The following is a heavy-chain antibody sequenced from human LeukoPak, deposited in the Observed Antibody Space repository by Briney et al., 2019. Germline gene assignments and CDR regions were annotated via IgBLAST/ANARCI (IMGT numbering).Heavy chain of an antibody. J-gene: IGHJ4*02. D-gene: IGHD2-15*01. CDR1: GFTFSNG. CDR2: ISYDGSNK. Sequence: GGSLRLSCAASGFTFSNGMHWVRQAPGKGLEWVAVISYDGSNKHYADSVKGRFTISRDNSKNTLYLQMNSLRVEDTAVFYCAKDPWSGGSFGDYWGQGTLVTVSS. V-gene: IGHV3-30*18. CDR3: AKDPWSGGSFGDY.